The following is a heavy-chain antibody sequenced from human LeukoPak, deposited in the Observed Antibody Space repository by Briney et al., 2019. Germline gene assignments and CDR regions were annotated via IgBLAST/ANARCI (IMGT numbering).Heavy chain of an antibody. D-gene: IGHD3-22*01. V-gene: IGHV1-2*02. Sequence: ASVKVSRKASGYSFTDYYIHWVRQAPGQGREWVGWINTYSGGTNYAQKFQGRVTMTRDTSISTAYMELSRLRSDDTAVYYCASLIVVGRFDIWGQGTMVTVSS. CDR3: ASLIVVGRFDI. CDR2: INTYSGGT. CDR1: GYSFTDYY. J-gene: IGHJ3*02.